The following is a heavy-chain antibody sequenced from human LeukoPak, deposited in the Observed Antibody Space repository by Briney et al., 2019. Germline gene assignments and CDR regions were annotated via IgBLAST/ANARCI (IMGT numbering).Heavy chain of an antibody. Sequence: SETLSLTCTVSGGSIGSHFWSWIRQPPGKGLEWTGYSYYSGSTNYNPSLKSRVTISVDTSKNRFSLKLSSVTAADTAIYYCARGNYYYYMDVWGKGTAVTVSS. CDR3: ARGNYYYYMDV. CDR1: GGSIGSHF. J-gene: IGHJ6*03. V-gene: IGHV4-59*11. CDR2: SYYSGST.